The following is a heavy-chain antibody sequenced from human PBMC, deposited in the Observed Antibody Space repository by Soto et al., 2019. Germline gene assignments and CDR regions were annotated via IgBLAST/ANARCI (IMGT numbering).Heavy chain of an antibody. CDR1: GFSLSTSGVG. J-gene: IGHJ4*02. Sequence: QITLKESGPTLVRPTQTLTLTCAFSGFSLSTSGVGVGWIRQPPGKALEWLAVIYWDDSKHYSPSLRSRLTITKDTSKNQVVLTMTNMDPMDTGTYYCAHKGPEHCPLDYWGQGTLVTVSS. CDR3: AHKGPEHCPLDY. V-gene: IGHV2-5*02. CDR2: IYWDDSK. D-gene: IGHD2-21*02.